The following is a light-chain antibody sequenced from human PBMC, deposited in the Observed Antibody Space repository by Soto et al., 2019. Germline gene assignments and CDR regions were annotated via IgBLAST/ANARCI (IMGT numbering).Light chain of an antibody. CDR2: GQS. CDR1: QSVNLNY. J-gene: IGKJ2*01. Sequence: EIVLTQSPCTLYWPPGERAPLSCRASQSVNLNYLAWYEQRPGQAPRLLIYGQSRRASGIPDRFSGGGSGTDFTLTISRLEPEDFAVYYCQQFGDFPYTFGQGTKVDIK. V-gene: IGKV3-20*01. CDR3: QQFGDFPYT.